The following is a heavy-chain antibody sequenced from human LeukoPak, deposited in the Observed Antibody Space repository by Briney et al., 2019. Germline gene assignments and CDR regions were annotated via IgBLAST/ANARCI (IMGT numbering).Heavy chain of an antibody. D-gene: IGHD4-11*01. V-gene: IGHV3-11*06. J-gene: IGHJ6*02. Sequence: PGGSLRLSCAAYGFTFSDYYMSWIRQAPGKGLEWVSCISSSSSYTNYADSVKGRFTISRDNAKNSLYLQMNSLRAEDTAVYYCARAPHYSNYGPYYYGMDVWGQGTTVTVSS. CDR3: ARAPHYSNYGPYYYGMDV. CDR1: GFTFSDYY. CDR2: ISSSSSYT.